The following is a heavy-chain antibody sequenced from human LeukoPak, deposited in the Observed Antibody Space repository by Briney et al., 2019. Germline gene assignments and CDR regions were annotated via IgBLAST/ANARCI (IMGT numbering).Heavy chain of an antibody. CDR3: ARGGAARLIWFDP. CDR2: INPSGGST. CDR1: GYTFTSYY. J-gene: IGHJ5*02. Sequence: GASVKVSCKASGYTFTSYYMHWVRQAPGQGLEWMGIINPSGGSTSYAQTFQGRVTMTRDTSTSTVYMELSSLRSEATAVYYCARGGAARLIWFDPWGQGTLVTVSS. D-gene: IGHD6-6*01. V-gene: IGHV1-46*03.